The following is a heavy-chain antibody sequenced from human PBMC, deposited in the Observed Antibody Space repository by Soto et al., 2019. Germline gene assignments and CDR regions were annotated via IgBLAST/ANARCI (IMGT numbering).Heavy chain of an antibody. CDR1: GFTFSSYA. Sequence: EVQLVESGGGLVQPGGSLRLSCAASGFTFSSYAMHWVRQAPGKGLEYVSAISSNGGSTYYANSVKGRFTISRDNSKNTLYLQMGSLRAEDMAVYYCARDFLVRQWLRPPTPYDYYYMDVWGKGTTVTVSS. J-gene: IGHJ6*03. V-gene: IGHV3-64*01. CDR3: ARDFLVRQWLRPPTPYDYYYMDV. D-gene: IGHD5-12*01. CDR2: ISSNGGST.